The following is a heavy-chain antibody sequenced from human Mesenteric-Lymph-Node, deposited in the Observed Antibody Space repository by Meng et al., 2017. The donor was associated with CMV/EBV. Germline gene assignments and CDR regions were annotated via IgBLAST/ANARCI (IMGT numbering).Heavy chain of an antibody. CDR1: GGSISSYY. CDR2: IYYSGST. V-gene: IGHV4-59*01. CDR3: ARSDYFYGMDV. J-gene: IGHJ6*02. Sequence: SETLSLTCTVSGGSISSYYWSWIRQPPGKGLEWIGYIYYSGSTNYNPSLKSRVAISVDTSKNQFSLKLSSVTAADTAVYYCARSDYFYGMDVWGQGTTVTVSS.